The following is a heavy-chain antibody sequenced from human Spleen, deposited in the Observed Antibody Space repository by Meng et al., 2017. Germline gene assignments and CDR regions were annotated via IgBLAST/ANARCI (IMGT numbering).Heavy chain of an antibody. D-gene: IGHD6-13*01. CDR3: AHSYSSNWPYWYFDL. CDR1: GFSFSSGGVG. V-gene: IGHV2-5*02. Sequence: HIPLKGSLPLLGKPHQNPTLTSHFSGFSFSSGGVGLGWIRQPPGKALEWLAVIYWDDDKRYSPSLRSRLTITKDTSKNQVVLTMTNMDPVDTATYYCAHSYSSNWPYWYFDLWGRGTLVTVSS. CDR2: IYWDDDK. J-gene: IGHJ2*01.